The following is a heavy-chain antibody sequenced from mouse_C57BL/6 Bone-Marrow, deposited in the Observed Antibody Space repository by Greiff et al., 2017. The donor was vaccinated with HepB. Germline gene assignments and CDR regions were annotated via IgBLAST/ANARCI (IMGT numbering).Heavy chain of an antibody. CDR1: GYVFSGYW. J-gene: IGHJ3*01. V-gene: IGHV1-80*01. CDR3: ARGAY. CDR2: IYPGDGDT. Sequence: QVQLQQSGAELVKPGASVKISCTASGYVFSGYWMNWVRQRPGKGLEWIGQIYPGDGDTNYNEKFKGKATLTADKTSSTAYMQLSSLTSEDSAVYFCARGAYWGQGTLVTVSA.